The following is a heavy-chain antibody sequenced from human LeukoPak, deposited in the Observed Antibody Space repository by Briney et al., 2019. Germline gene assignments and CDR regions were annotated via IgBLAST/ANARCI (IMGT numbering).Heavy chain of an antibody. CDR1: GGSISSTSYY. D-gene: IGHD6-13*01. CDR2: IFYSGST. J-gene: IGHJ4*02. Sequence: SETLSLTCSVSGGSISSTSYYWGWIRQPPGKGLEWIGSIFYSGSTFYNPSLKSWVTISVDTSKNQFSLKLNSVTAADTAVYYCARHPYSSSWFNYWGPGTLVTVSS. CDR3: ARHPYSSSWFNY. V-gene: IGHV4-39*01.